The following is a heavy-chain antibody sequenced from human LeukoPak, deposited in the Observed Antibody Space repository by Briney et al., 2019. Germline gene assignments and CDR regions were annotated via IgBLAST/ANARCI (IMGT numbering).Heavy chain of an antibody. CDR2: ISAYNGNT. Sequence: GASVKVSCKASGYTFTSYGISWVRQAPGQGLECMGWISAYNGNTNYAQKLQGRVTMTTDTSTSTAYMELRSLRSDDTAVYYCARDGAVAGHLNYYYYYMDVWGKGTTVTISS. J-gene: IGHJ6*03. D-gene: IGHD6-19*01. V-gene: IGHV1-18*01. CDR1: GYTFTSYG. CDR3: ARDGAVAGHLNYYYYYMDV.